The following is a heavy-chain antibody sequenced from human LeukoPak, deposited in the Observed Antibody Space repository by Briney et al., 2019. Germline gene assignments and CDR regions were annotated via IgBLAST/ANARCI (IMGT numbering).Heavy chain of an antibody. CDR1: GGTFSSYA. CDR3: ARVDSIVYYFDY. V-gene: IGHV1-69*04. J-gene: IGHJ4*02. CDR2: IIPILGIA. D-gene: IGHD3-3*02. Sequence: ASVKVSCKASGGTFSSYAISWVRQAPGQGLEWMGRIIPILGIANYAQKFQGRVTITADKSTSTAYMELSSLRSEDTAVYYCARVDSIVYYFDYWGQGTLVTVSS.